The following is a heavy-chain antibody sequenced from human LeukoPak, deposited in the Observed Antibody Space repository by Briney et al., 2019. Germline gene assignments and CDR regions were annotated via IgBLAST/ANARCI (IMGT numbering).Heavy chain of an antibody. V-gene: IGHV3-23*01. Sequence: PGGSLRLSCAASGFTFSSYAMSWVRQAPGKGLEWVSAVSGSGDVTYYADSLKGRFTISRDNAKNSLYLQMNSLRAEDTAVYYCAREFLEQQPNRGFDPWGQGTLVTVSS. J-gene: IGHJ5*02. D-gene: IGHD6-13*01. CDR1: GFTFSSYA. CDR2: VSGSGDVT. CDR3: AREFLEQQPNRGFDP.